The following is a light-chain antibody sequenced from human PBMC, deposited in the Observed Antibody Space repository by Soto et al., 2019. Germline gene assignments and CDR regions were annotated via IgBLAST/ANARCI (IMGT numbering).Light chain of an antibody. J-gene: IGLJ1*01. CDR3: AAWDDSLSGYV. CDR2: RNN. V-gene: IGLV1-47*01. Sequence: VLTQPPSASGTPGQRVTISCSGSSSNIGSNYVYWYQQLSGTAPKLLIYRNNQRPSGVPDRFSGSKSGTSASLAISGLRSEDEADYYCAAWDDSLSGYVFGTGTKVTVL. CDR1: SSNIGSNY.